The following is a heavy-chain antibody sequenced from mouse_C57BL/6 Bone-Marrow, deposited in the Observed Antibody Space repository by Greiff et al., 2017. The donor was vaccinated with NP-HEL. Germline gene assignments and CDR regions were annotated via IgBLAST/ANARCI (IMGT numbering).Heavy chain of an antibody. CDR3: AMGPGGYYYAMDY. Sequence: VQLQQSGAELVRPGSSVKLSCKASGYTFTSYWMHWVKQRPIQGLEWIGNIDPSDSETHYNQKFKDKATLTVDKSSSTAYMQLSSLTSEDSAVYYCAMGPGGYYYAMDYWGQGTSVTVSS. V-gene: IGHV1-52*01. CDR2: IDPSDSET. CDR1: GYTFTSYW. J-gene: IGHJ4*01.